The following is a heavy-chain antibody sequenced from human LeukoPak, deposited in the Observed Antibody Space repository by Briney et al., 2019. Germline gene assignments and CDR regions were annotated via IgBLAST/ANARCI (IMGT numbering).Heavy chain of an antibody. CDR1: GGTFSSYA. CDR3: ARARGSSSWYHGGDY. D-gene: IGHD6-13*01. V-gene: IGHV1-69*05. CDR2: IIPISGTA. Sequence: GASVKVSCKASGGTFSSYAISWVRQAPGQGLEWMGGIIPISGTANYAQKFQGRVTITTDESTSTAYMELRSLRSDDTAVYYCARARGSSSWYHGGDYWGQGTLVTVSS. J-gene: IGHJ4*02.